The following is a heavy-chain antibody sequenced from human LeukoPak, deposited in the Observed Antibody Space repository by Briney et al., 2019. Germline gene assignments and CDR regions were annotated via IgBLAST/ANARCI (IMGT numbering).Heavy chain of an antibody. CDR3: TTGLRWSQPIDY. D-gene: IGHD4-17*01. Sequence: PGGSLRLSCAASGFSFSNNYMTWVRQAPGKGLEWVGRIKTKTEGETIHYAAPVKGRFTISRDDSKDTLYLQMNSLKTEDTAVYYCTTGLRWSQPIDYWGQGSLVTVSS. V-gene: IGHV3-15*01. CDR2: IKTKTEGETI. CDR1: GFSFSNNY. J-gene: IGHJ4*02.